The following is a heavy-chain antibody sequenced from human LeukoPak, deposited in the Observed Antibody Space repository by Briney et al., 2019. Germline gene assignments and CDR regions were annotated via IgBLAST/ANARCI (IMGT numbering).Heavy chain of an antibody. Sequence: ASVKVSCKASGHTFTAYYTHWIRQAPGQGLEWMGWINPTSGGTNYAQKFQGRVTMTRDTSISTAYMELKRLRSDDTAVYYCARWGPNNAFDIWGKGTMVTVSS. CDR3: ARWGPNNAFDI. CDR1: GHTFTAYY. V-gene: IGHV1-2*02. D-gene: IGHD1/OR15-1a*01. CDR2: INPTSGGT. J-gene: IGHJ3*02.